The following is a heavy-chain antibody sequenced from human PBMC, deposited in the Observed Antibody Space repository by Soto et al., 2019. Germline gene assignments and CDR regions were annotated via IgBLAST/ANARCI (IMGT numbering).Heavy chain of an antibody. D-gene: IGHD4-17*01. CDR1: GFAFSSYA. J-gene: IGHJ3*02. CDR2: ISYDGSNK. CDR3: ARTRNYGDNYHDAFDI. V-gene: IGHV3-30-3*01. Sequence: PGGSLRLSCAASGFAFSSYAMHWVRKDPGKGREWVAVISYDGSNKYYADSVKGRFTISRDNSKNTLYLQMNSLRAEDTAVYYCARTRNYGDNYHDAFDIWGQGTMVTVSS.